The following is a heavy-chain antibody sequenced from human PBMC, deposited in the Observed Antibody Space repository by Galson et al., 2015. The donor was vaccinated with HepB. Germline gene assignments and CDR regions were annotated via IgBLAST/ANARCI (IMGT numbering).Heavy chain of an antibody. D-gene: IGHD2-15*01. Sequence: SLRLSCAASGFSFTSYTMTWVRQAPGKGLEWASSITSSGGNSYYTDSVKGRFTVSRDNSKNTLLLQLNSLRAEDTAMYFCAKDGIMVANNPYHFHYWGQGTLVTVSS. J-gene: IGHJ4*02. CDR3: AKDGIMVANNPYHFHY. CDR2: ITSSGGNS. CDR1: GFSFTSYT. V-gene: IGHV3-23*01.